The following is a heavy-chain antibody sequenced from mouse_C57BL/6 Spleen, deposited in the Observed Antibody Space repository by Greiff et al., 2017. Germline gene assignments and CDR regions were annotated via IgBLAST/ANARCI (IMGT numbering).Heavy chain of an antibody. D-gene: IGHD2-4*01. V-gene: IGHV1-76*01. J-gene: IGHJ2*01. CDR3: ARLLYYDYDGYFDY. Sequence: VQLQQSGAELVRPGASVKLSCKASGYTFTDYYINWVKQRPGQGLEWIARIYPGSGNTYYNEKFKGKATLTAEKSSSTAYMQLSSLTSEDSAVYFCARLLYYDYDGYFDYWGQGTTLTVSS. CDR1: GYTFTDYY. CDR2: IYPGSGNT.